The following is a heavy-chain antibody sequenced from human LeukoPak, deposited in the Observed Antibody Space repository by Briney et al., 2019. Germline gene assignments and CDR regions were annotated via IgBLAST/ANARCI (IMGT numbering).Heavy chain of an antibody. CDR1: GYTFTSYS. J-gene: IGHJ4*02. D-gene: IGHD2-15*01. CDR3: ARDFFHGHCSGLTCFLLDS. CDR2: ISAYNGNT. Sequence: ASVKVSCKASGYTFTSYSITWVRQAPGQGLEWMGWISAYNGNTNYAQKFQGRLTMTTDTSTNTAYMELRSLRPDDTAVYYCARDFFHGHCSGLTCFLLDSWGQGSLVTVSS. V-gene: IGHV1-18*01.